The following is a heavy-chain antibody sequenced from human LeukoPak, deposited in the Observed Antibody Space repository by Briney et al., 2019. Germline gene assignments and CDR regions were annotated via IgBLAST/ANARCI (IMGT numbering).Heavy chain of an antibody. CDR3: ARVNQLLNLDY. V-gene: IGHV1-69*05. CDR2: IIPIFGTA. J-gene: IGHJ4*02. CDR1: GGTFSSYA. D-gene: IGHD2-2*02. Sequence: GASVKVSCKASGGTFSSYAISWVRQAPGQGLEWMGGIIPIFGTANYAQKFQGRVTITTDESTSTAYKELSSLRSEDTAVYYCARVNQLLNLDYWGQGTLVTVSS.